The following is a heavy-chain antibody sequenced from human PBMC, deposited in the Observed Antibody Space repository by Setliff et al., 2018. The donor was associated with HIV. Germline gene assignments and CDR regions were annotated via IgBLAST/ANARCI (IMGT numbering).Heavy chain of an antibody. J-gene: IGHJ3*02. CDR3: ARERQQLVLVPDAFDI. D-gene: IGHD6-13*01. CDR2: ISYSSSYI. V-gene: IGHV3-21*01. Sequence: GGSLRLSCAASGFSFSSYSMNWVRQAPGKGLEWVSSISYSSSYIYYADSVKGRFTISRDNARNSLYLQMNSLRAEDTAVYYCARERQQLVLVPDAFDIWGQGTMVTVS. CDR1: GFSFSSYS.